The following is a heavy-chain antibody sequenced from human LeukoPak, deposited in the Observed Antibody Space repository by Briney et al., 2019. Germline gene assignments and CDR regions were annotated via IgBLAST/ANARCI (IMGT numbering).Heavy chain of an antibody. J-gene: IGHJ6*02. CDR2: IYYSGSS. CDR1: GDSITNYY. V-gene: IGHV4-59*08. D-gene: IGHD3-9*01. Sequence: KPSETLSLTCSVSGDSITNYYWSWIRQPPGKGLEWIGYIYYSGSSNYNPSLKSRVTISEDTSKNQFSLKLTSVTAADTAVYYCARHPDYDILTGYFGRGYYYGMDVWGQGTTVTVSS. CDR3: ARHPDYDILTGYFGRGYYYGMDV.